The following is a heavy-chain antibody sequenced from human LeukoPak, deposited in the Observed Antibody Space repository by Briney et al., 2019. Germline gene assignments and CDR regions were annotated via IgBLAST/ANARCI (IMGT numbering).Heavy chain of an antibody. Sequence: PSETLSLTCAVYGGSFSGYYWSWIRQPPGKGLEWIGEINHSGSTNYNPSLKSRVTISVDTSKNQFSLKLSSVTAADTAVYYCARFRWAVPDAFDIWGQGTMVTVSS. J-gene: IGHJ3*02. CDR2: INHSGST. D-gene: IGHD4-23*01. CDR1: GGSFSGYY. CDR3: ARFRWAVPDAFDI. V-gene: IGHV4-34*01.